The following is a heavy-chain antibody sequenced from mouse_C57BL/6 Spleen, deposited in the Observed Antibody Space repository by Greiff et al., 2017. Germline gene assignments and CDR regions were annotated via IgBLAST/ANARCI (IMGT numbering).Heavy chain of an antibody. Sequence: QVQLQQPGAELVKPGASVKLSCKASGYTFTSYWMQWVKQRPGQGLEWIGEIDPSDSYTNYNQKFKGKATLTVDTSSGTAYMQLSSLTSEDSAVYYCARWNTTVVYWYFDVWGTGTTVTVSS. V-gene: IGHV1-50*01. CDR2: IDPSDSYT. CDR1: GYTFTSYW. D-gene: IGHD1-1*01. CDR3: ARWNTTVVYWYFDV. J-gene: IGHJ1*03.